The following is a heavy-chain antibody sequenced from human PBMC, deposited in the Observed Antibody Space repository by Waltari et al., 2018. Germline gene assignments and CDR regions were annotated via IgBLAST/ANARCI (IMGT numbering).Heavy chain of an antibody. Sequence: EAQLVESGGDFVQPGGSLRLSCAASGFRFSSYWMHWVRQVPGKGLVWVSRIDSDGWTKIYADSVKGRFTISRDNAKNTVYLQMNSLRAEDMAIYYCARVASNWHFDLWGRGTLVTV. CDR1: GFRFSSYW. CDR3: ARVASNWHFDL. D-gene: IGHD4-4*01. V-gene: IGHV3-74*01. CDR2: IDSDGWTK. J-gene: IGHJ2*01.